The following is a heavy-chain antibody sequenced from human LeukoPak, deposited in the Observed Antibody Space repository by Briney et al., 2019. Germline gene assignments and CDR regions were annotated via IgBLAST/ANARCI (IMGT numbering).Heavy chain of an antibody. V-gene: IGHV3-23*01. Sequence: GGSLRLSRAASGFTFSSYAMSWVRQAPGKGLEWVSAISGSGGSTYYADSVKGRFTISRDNSKNTLYLQMNSLRAEDTAVYYCAKLGERGALYSSSWYERNWFDPWGQGTLVTVSS. CDR3: AKLGERGALYSSSWYERNWFDP. CDR2: ISGSGGST. J-gene: IGHJ5*02. CDR1: GFTFSSYA. D-gene: IGHD6-13*01.